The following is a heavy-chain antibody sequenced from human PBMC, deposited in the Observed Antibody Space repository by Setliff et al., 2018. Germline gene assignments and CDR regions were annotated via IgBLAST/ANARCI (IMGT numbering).Heavy chain of an antibody. Sequence: GGSLRLSCAASGFTFSSYSMNWVRQAPGKGLEWVSYISGSGSTIYYADSVKGRFTISRDNAKTSLYLQMNSLRADDTAVYYCARLRAPGSHGLDPWGQGTQVTVSS. CDR1: GFTFSSYS. D-gene: IGHD3-10*01. J-gene: IGHJ5*02. CDR2: ISGSGSTI. V-gene: IGHV3-48*01. CDR3: ARLRAPGSHGLDP.